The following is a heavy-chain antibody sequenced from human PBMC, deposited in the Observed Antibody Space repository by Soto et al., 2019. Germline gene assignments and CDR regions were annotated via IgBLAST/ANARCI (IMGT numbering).Heavy chain of an antibody. D-gene: IGHD3-10*01. J-gene: IGHJ6*02. CDR3: AKDRLPASYGSGSYFPYYYYGMDV. Sequence: GGSLRLSCAASGFTFSSYGMHWVRQAPGKGLEWVAVISYDGSNKYYADSVKGRFTISRDNSKNTLYLQMNSLRAEDTAVYYCAKDRLPASYGSGSYFPYYYYGMDVWGQGTTVTVSS. CDR2: ISYDGSNK. CDR1: GFTFSSYG. V-gene: IGHV3-30*18.